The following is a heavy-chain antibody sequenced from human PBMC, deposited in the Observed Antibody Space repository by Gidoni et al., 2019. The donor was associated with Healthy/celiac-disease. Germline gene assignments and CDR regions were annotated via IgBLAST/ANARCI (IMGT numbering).Heavy chain of an antibody. CDR3: ARGPMTTVTPNYYYGMDV. D-gene: IGHD4-4*01. CDR1: GGSFSGYY. Sequence: QVQLQQWGAGLLKPSETLSLTCAVYGGSFSGYYWSWIRQPPGKGLEWIGEINHSGSTNYNPSLKSRVTISVDTSKNQFSLKLSSVTAADTAVYYCARGPMTTVTPNYYYGMDVWGQGTTVTVSS. V-gene: IGHV4-34*01. CDR2: INHSGST. J-gene: IGHJ6*02.